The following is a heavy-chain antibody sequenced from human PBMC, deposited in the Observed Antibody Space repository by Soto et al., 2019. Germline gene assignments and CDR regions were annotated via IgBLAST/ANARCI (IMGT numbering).Heavy chain of an antibody. J-gene: IGHJ4*02. CDR2: INPSGGGT. V-gene: IGHV1-46*03. Sequence: ASVKVSCKVFGYTFISYYMHWVRQAPGQGLEWMGIINPSGGGTTYAQKFQGRVTMTRDTSTSTVYMELSSLRSEDTAVYYCARWWFGELSERGEGDYYFDHWGQGTQVTVSS. D-gene: IGHD3-10*01. CDR3: ARWWFGELSERGEGDYYFDH. CDR1: GYTFISYY.